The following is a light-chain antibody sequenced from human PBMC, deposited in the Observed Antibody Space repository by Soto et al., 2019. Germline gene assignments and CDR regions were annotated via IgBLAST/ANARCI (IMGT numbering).Light chain of an antibody. J-gene: IGKJ1*01. CDR3: MQALQTPPAWT. CDR2: LGS. Sequence: DIVMTQSPLSLPVTPGEPASISCRSSQSLLHSNGCNYLDWYLQKPGQSPQLLIYLGSNRASGVPDRFSGSGSGTDFTLTISRVEAEDAGVYYCMQALQTPPAWTFGQGTKVEIK. V-gene: IGKV2-28*01. CDR1: QSLLHSNGCNY.